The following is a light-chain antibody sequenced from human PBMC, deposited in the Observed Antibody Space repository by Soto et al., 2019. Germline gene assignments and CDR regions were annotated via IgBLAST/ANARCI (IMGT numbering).Light chain of an antibody. CDR2: QTS. J-gene: IGKJ1*01. CDR1: QYINTR. V-gene: IGKV3D-20*02. CDR3: QHSGDFRWT. Sequence: EIVLTQSPATLSSFPGDRVTLSCRASQYINTRLAWYQHRPGQAPRLLIYQTSLRAAGIPDRFSGRGFGTDFTLTISRLEPEDFAVYYCQHSGDFRWTFGQGTKVDIK.